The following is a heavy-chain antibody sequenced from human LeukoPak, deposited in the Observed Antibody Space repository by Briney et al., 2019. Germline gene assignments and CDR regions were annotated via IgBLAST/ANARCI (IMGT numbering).Heavy chain of an antibody. V-gene: IGHV1-46*01. J-gene: IGHJ4*01. CDR1: GYTFTSYY. D-gene: IGHD5-24*01. CDR2: INPSGGST. Sequence: ASVKVSCKASGYTFTSYYMHWVRQAPGQGLEWMGIINPSGGSTTYAQKFQGRVTMTRDMSTSTVHMELSSLRSEDTAVYYCASGNPRDGYNLGNDFWGQGTLVTVSS. CDR3: ASGNPRDGYNLGNDF.